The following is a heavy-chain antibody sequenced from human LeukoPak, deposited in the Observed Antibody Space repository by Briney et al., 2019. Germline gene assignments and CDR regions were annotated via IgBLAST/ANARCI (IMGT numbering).Heavy chain of an antibody. V-gene: IGHV3-23*01. CDR3: AHPRPGPRSGWNVDY. J-gene: IGHJ4*02. Sequence: GGSLRLSCAASGFTFSSYAMSWVRQAPGKGLEWVSAISGSGGSTYYADSVKGRFTISRDNSKNTLYLQMNSLRAEDTAVYYCAHPRPGPRSGWNVDYWGQGTLVTVSS. CDR1: GFTFSSYA. CDR2: ISGSGGST. D-gene: IGHD6-19*01.